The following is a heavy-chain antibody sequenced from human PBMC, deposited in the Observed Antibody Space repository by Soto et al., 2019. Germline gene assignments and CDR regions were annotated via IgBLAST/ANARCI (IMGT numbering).Heavy chain of an antibody. CDR3: ARDDSGPFQY. CDR1: GFIVSNTY. V-gene: IGHV3-53*02. J-gene: IGHJ4*02. D-gene: IGHD6-19*01. Sequence: EVQLVETGGGLIQPGGSLRLSCAASGFIVSNTYMSWVRQAPGKGLEWVSIIYSGGSTYYADSVKGRFTISRDNSNNILYLQMNSLRAEDTAVYYCARDDSGPFQYWGQGTLVTVSS. CDR2: IYSGGST.